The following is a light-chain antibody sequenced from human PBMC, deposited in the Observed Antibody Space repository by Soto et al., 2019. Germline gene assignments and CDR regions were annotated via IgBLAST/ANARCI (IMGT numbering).Light chain of an antibody. Sequence: DIQMTQSPSTLSASVGDRVTITCRASQSISSWLAWYQQKPGRAPKLLIYDASSLVSGVPSSFSGSGSGTEFTLTINSLQPDDFATYDCQQYNNYPHTVGGGPKVEIK. CDR1: QSISSW. CDR2: DAS. V-gene: IGKV1-5*01. J-gene: IGKJ4*01. CDR3: QQYNNYPHT.